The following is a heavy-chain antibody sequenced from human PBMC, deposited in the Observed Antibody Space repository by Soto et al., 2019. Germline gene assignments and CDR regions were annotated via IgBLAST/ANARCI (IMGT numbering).Heavy chain of an antibody. CDR1: GGSISSYY. V-gene: IGHV4-59*01. CDR2: IYYSGST. Sequence: PSETLSLTCTVSGGSISSYYWSWIRQPPGKGLEWIGYIYYSGSTNYNPSLKSRVTISVDTSKNQFSLKLSSVTAADTAVYYCARVYNWNDVGTWFDPWGQGTLVTVSS. D-gene: IGHD1-20*01. CDR3: ARVYNWNDVGTWFDP. J-gene: IGHJ5*02.